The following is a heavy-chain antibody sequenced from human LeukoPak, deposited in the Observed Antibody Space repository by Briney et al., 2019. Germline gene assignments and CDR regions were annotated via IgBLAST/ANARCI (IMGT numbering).Heavy chain of an antibody. D-gene: IGHD3-22*01. CDR1: GFTFSSYV. V-gene: IGHV3-30*04. J-gene: IGHJ4*02. CDR3: AKDPYYDSSGYSDYFDY. CDR2: ISYDGSNK. Sequence: GGSLRLSCAASGFTFSSYVMHWVRQAPGKGLEWVAIISYDGSNKYYADSVKGRFTISRDNSKNTLYLQMNSLRAEDTAVYYCAKDPYYDSSGYSDYFDYWGQGTLVTVSS.